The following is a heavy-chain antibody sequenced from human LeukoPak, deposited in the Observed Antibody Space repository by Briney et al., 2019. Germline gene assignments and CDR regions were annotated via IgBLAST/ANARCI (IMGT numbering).Heavy chain of an antibody. CDR1: GGSFSGYY. Sequence: SETLSLTCAVYGGSFSGYYWSWIRQSPGKGLEWIGEINHSGSTNYNPSLKSRVTISVDTSKNQFSLKLSSVTAADTAVYYCARDAADSGNWFDPWGQGTLVTVSS. CDR2: INHSGST. CDR3: ARDAADSGNWFDP. D-gene: IGHD1-26*01. V-gene: IGHV4-34*01. J-gene: IGHJ5*02.